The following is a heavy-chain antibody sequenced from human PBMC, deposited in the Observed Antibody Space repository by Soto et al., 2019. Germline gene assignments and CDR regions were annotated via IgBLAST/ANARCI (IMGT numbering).Heavy chain of an antibody. CDR2: ISGSGGST. Sequence: EVQLLESGGGLVQPGGSLRLSCAASGFTFSSYAMSWVRQAPGKGLEWVSAISGSGGSTYFVDSVKGRFIISRDNSKNTLYLQMNSLRAEDTAVYYCANEPAPRYFQHWGQGTLVTVSS. V-gene: IGHV3-23*01. CDR1: GFTFSSYA. CDR3: ANEPAPRYFQH. J-gene: IGHJ1*01.